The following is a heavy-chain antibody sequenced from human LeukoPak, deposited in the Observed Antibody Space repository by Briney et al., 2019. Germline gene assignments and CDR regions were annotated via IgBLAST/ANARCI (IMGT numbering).Heavy chain of an antibody. CDR2: IVVGSGNT. J-gene: IGHJ3*02. Sequence: AASVKVSCKASGFTFTSSAMQWVRQARGQRLEWIGWIVVGSGNTNYAQKFQETVTITRDMSTSTAYMELSSLRAEDTAVYYCAAWPYSSGRNDAFDIWGQGRMVTVSS. V-gene: IGHV1-58*02. CDR3: AAWPYSSGRNDAFDI. CDR1: GFTFTSSA. D-gene: IGHD6-19*01.